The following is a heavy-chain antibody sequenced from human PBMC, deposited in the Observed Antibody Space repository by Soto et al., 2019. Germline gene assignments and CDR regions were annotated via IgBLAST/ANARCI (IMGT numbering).Heavy chain of an antibody. J-gene: IGHJ4*02. CDR2: INHSGST. V-gene: IGHV4-34*01. D-gene: IGHD2-2*01. CDR3: ASPAQYCSSTSCLPAFDY. CDR1: GGSFSGYY. Sequence: SETLSLTCAVYGGSFSGYYWSWIRQPPGKELEWIGEINHSGSTNYNPSLKSRVTISVDTSKNQFSLKLSSVTAADTAVYYCASPAQYCSSTSCLPAFDYWGQGTLVTVSS.